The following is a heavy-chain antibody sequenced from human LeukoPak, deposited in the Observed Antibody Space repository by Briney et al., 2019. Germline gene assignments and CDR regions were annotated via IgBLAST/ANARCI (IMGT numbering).Heavy chain of an antibody. CDR1: GGSISSSRYY. CDR3: ARSIAVAGRGDYMDV. V-gene: IGHV4-39*01. Sequence: SETLSLTCTVSGGSISSSRYYGGWIRQPPGKGLEWIGSMYYSGSTYYNPSLKSRVTISVDTSKNQFSLKLSSVTAADTAVYYCARSIAVAGRGDYMDVWGKGTTVTISS. J-gene: IGHJ6*03. CDR2: MYYSGST. D-gene: IGHD6-19*01.